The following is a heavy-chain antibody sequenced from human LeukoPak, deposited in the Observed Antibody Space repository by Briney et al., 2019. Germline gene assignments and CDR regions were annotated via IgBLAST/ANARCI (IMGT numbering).Heavy chain of an antibody. CDR2: INPSGGST. D-gene: IGHD3-10*01. J-gene: IGHJ5*02. V-gene: IGHV1-46*03. Sequence: ASVKVSCKASGYTFTSYYMHWVRQAPGQGLEWMGIINPSGGSTSYAQKFQGRVTMTRDTSTSTVYMELSSLRSEDTAVYYCARDRDCYGSGSYLWAVIAIPSLWFDPWGQGTLVTVSS. CDR1: GYTFTSYY. CDR3: ARDRDCYGSGSYLWAVIAIPSLWFDP.